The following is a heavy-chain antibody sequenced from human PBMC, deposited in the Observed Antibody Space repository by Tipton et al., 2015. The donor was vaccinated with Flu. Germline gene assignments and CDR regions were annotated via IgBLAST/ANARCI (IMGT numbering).Heavy chain of an antibody. CDR2: IIPILGIA. J-gene: IGHJ6*02. CDR1: GRTFSSYA. CDR3: ARGQQLDPEVYYYYNYGMDV. Sequence: QLVQSVAEVKKPGSSVKVSCKASGRTFSSYAITWMRQATGQGLEWMGGIIPILGIANYAQKFQGRVTITADKCTSTAYMELGSLRSEDTAVYYCARGQQLDPEVYYYYNYGMDVWGQGTTVTVS. D-gene: IGHD6-13*01. V-gene: IGHV1-69*09.